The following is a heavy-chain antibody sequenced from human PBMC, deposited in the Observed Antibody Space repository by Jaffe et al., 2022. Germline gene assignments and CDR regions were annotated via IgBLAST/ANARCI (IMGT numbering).Heavy chain of an antibody. V-gene: IGHV4-38-2*02. CDR1: GYSISSGYY. CDR3: ARDLYYYDSSGYWYYFDY. Sequence: QVQLQESGPGLVKPSETLSLTCAVSGYSISSGYYWGWIRQPPGKGLEWIGSIYHSGSTYYNPSLKSRVTISVDTSKNQFSLKLSSVTAADTAVYYCARDLYYYDSSGYWYYFDYWGQGTLVTVSS. D-gene: IGHD3-22*01. J-gene: IGHJ4*02. CDR2: IYHSGST.